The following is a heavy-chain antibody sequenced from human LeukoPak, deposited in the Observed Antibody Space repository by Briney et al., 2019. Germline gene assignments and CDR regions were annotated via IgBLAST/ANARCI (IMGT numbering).Heavy chain of an antibody. CDR1: GFTFSSYA. Sequence: GGSLILSCAASGFTFSSYALSWVRQAPGKGLEWVSAISGSGGTTYYADSVKGRFTISRDNSKSTLYVQMNSLRAEDTAVYYCAIVAARQGTIDPWGQGTLVTISS. V-gene: IGHV3-23*01. CDR3: AIVAARQGTIDP. D-gene: IGHD6-6*01. J-gene: IGHJ5*02. CDR2: ISGSGGTT.